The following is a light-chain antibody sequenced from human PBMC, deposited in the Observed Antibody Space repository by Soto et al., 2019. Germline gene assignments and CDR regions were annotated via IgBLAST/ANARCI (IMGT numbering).Light chain of an antibody. CDR3: QQFYNYPRT. CDR2: DAS. J-gene: IGKJ1*01. CDR1: QDIGTY. Sequence: AIRMTQSPSSFSASTGDRVSITCRATQDIGTYLAWYQQIPGKAPKLLIYDASTLQTGVPSRFRGSGSWTGFNSTNRPPQAENFGTYYCQQFYNYPRTFGQGTKVEIK. V-gene: IGKV1-8*01.